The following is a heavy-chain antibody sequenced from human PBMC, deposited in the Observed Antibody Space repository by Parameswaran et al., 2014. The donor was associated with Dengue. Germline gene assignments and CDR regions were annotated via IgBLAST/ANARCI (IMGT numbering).Heavy chain of an antibody. J-gene: IGHJ6*03. CDR2: ISSSSSYI. V-gene: IGHV3-21*03. Sequence: APGKGLEWVSCISSSSSYIYYADPVKGRFTISRDNAKNSLYLEMNSLRAEDTGVYYCARSGGGDYYYYMDVWGKGTTVTVSS. CDR3: ARSGGGDYYYYMDV. D-gene: IGHD2-15*01.